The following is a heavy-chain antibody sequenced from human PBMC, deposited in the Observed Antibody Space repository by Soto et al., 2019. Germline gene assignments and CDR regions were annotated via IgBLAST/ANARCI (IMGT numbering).Heavy chain of an antibody. CDR3: ARGIAAAGTAYYYYGMDV. CDR2: IIPIFGTA. Sequence: QVQLVQSGAEVKKPGSSVKVSCKASGGTFSSYAISWVRQAPGQGLEWMGGIIPIFGTANYAQKFQGRVTITADESTSTAYMELSSLRSEDTAVYYCARGIAAAGTAYYYYGMDVWGQGTTVTVSS. CDR1: GGTFSSYA. D-gene: IGHD6-13*01. J-gene: IGHJ6*02. V-gene: IGHV1-69*01.